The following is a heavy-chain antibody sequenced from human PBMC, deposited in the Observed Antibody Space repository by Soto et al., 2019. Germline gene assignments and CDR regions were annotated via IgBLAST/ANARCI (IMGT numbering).Heavy chain of an antibody. CDR1: GYTFTSYD. CDR3: AGPWNKQ. Sequence: QVQLVQSGAEVKKPGASVKVSCKASGYTFTSYDINWLRQATGQGLEWMGWMNPNSGNTGYAQKFQGRVTMTRDTSISTAYMERSSLRDAVTAVYYCAGPWNKQWCQGTPVTVSS. J-gene: IGHJ4*02. D-gene: IGHD1-1*01. V-gene: IGHV1-8*01. CDR2: MNPNSGNT.